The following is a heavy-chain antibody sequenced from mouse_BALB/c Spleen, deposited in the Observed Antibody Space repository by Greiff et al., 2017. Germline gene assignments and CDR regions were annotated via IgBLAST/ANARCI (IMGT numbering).Heavy chain of an antibody. CDR2: IRNKANGYTT. CDR1: GFTFTDYY. Sequence: EVKLVESGGGLVQPGGSLRLSCATSGFTFTDYYMSWVRQPPGKALEWLGFIRNKANGYTTEYSASVKGRFTISRDNSQSILYLQMNTLRAEDSATYCCARSSWEHFDYWGQGTTLTVSA. V-gene: IGHV7-3*02. CDR3: ARSSWEHFDY. J-gene: IGHJ2*01. D-gene: IGHD4-1*01.